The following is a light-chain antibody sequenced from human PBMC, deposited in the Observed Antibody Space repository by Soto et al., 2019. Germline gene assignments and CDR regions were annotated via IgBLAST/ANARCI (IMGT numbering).Light chain of an antibody. CDR3: QSSDSSLSGYV. Sequence: QSVLTQPPSVSGAPGQRVTISCTGSSSNTGAGYDVHWYQQLPGTAPKLIIYGNSNRPSGVPDRFSGSKSGTSASLAITGLQAEDEADYYCQSSDSSLSGYVFGTGTKLTVL. J-gene: IGLJ1*01. V-gene: IGLV1-40*01. CDR1: SSNTGAGYD. CDR2: GNS.